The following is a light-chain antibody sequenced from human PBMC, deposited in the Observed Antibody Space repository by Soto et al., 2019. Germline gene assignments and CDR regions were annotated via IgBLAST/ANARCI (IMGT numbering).Light chain of an antibody. J-gene: IGKJ1*01. CDR1: QSVSSN. CDR2: GAS. CDR3: QQYANCPPWT. V-gene: IGKV3-15*01. Sequence: EIVMTQSLATLSVSPGERATLSCRASQSVSSNLAWYQQKPGQAPRLLIYGASTRATGIPARFSGSGSGTEFSLTISSLQSEDFAVYYCQQYANCPPWTFGQGTKVEIK.